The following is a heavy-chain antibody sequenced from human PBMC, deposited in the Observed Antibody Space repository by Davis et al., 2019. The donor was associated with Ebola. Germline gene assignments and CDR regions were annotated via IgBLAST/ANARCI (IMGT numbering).Heavy chain of an antibody. J-gene: IGHJ6*02. Sequence: AASVKVSCKASGGTFSSYAISWVRQAPGQGLEWMGGIIPIFGTANYAQKFQGRVTITADKSTSTAYMELSSLRSEDTAVYYCARGRTRKQQPATETTYYYYGMDVWGQGTTVTVSS. CDR2: IIPIFGTA. CDR1: GGTFSSYA. CDR3: ARGRTRKQQPATETTYYYYGMDV. D-gene: IGHD6-13*01. V-gene: IGHV1-69*06.